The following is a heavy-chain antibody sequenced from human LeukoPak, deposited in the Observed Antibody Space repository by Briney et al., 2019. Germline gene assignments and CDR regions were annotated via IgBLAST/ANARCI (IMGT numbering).Heavy chain of an antibody. J-gene: IGHJ3*02. CDR3: ARPGWDAFDI. D-gene: IGHD5-24*01. V-gene: IGHV4-59*02. CDR1: GGSVSSYY. CDR2: IYYSGST. Sequence: ASETLSLTCTVSGGSVSSYYWSWIRQPPGKGLEWIGYIYYSGSTNYNPSLKRRVTISVDTSKNQFSLKLSSVTAADTAVYYCARPGWDAFDIWGQGTMVTVSS.